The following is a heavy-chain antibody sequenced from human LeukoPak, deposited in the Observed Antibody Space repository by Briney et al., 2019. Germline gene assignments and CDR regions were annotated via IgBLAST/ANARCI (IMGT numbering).Heavy chain of an antibody. Sequence: PGGSLRLSCAASGFTFSSYSMNWVRQAPGKGLEWVSSISSSSSYIYYADSVKGRFTISRDNAKNSLYLQMNSLRAEDTAVYYCAKAPEVRGAPTMFGYWGQGTLVTVSS. J-gene: IGHJ4*02. D-gene: IGHD3-10*01. CDR1: GFTFSSYS. V-gene: IGHV3-21*04. CDR2: ISSSSSYI. CDR3: AKAPEVRGAPTMFGY.